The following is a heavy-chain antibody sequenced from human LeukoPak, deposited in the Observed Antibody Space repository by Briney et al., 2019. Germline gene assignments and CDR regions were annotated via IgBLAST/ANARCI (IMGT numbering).Heavy chain of an antibody. CDR1: GFTFGDYA. V-gene: IGHV3-49*03. Sequence: PGGSLRLSCTASGFTFGDYAMSWFRQAPGKGLEWVGFIRSKAYGGTTEYAASVKGRFTISRDDSKSIAYLQMNSLKTEDTAVYYCTLRGRGYDFDYWGQGTLVTVSS. J-gene: IGHJ4*02. CDR2: IRSKAYGGTT. D-gene: IGHD5-12*01. CDR3: TLRGRGYDFDY.